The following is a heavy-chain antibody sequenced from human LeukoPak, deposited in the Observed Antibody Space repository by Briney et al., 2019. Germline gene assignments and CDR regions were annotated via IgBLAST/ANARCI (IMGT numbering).Heavy chain of an antibody. J-gene: IGHJ4*02. D-gene: IGHD5-18*01. V-gene: IGHV3-11*06. CDR1: GFTFSDYY. CDR3: APGTYSYGYLFDY. Sequence: GSLRLSCAASGFTFSDYYMSWIRQAPGKGLEWVSYISSSSSYTNYADSVKGRFTISRDNAKNSLYLQMTSLRAEDTAVYYCAPGTYSYGYLFDYWGQGTLVTVSS. CDR2: ISSSSSYT.